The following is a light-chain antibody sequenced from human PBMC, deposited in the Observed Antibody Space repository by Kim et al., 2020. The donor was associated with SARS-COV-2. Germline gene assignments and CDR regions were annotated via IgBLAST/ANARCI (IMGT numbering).Light chain of an antibody. CDR3: QQYNNWPPLT. J-gene: IGKJ5*01. V-gene: IGKV3-15*01. Sequence: EIVMTQSPATLSVSPGERVTLSCRASQSVSTNLAWYQQKPGQGPRLLIYGASTRATGIPARFSGSGSGTEFTLTISSLQSEDFAVYYCQQYNNWPPLTFGQGTRLEIK. CDR2: GAS. CDR1: QSVSTN.